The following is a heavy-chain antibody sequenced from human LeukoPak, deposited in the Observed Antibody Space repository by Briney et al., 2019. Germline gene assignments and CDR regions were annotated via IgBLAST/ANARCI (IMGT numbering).Heavy chain of an antibody. CDR3: VESGNRGYSYGYSAFDI. J-gene: IGHJ3*02. CDR2: IYYSGST. CDR1: GGSISSGGYY. D-gene: IGHD5-18*01. V-gene: IGHV4-31*03. Sequence: PSETLSLTCTVSGGSISSGGYYWSWIRQHPGKGLEWIGYIYYSGSTYYNPSLKSRVSISVDTSQNLFSLKLTSVIAADTAVYYCVESGNRGYSYGYSAFDIWGQGTTVTVSS.